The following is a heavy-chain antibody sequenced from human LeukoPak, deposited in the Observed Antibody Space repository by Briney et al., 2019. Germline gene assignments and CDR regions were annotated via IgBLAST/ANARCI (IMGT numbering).Heavy chain of an antibody. Sequence: GGSLRLSCAASGFTFSDYWMTWVRQAPGKGLEWVANIKQDGSETYYVDSVRGRFTISRDNARKSLYLQMNSLRAEYTAVYFCARDCFAENNYWGQGILVTVSS. CDR2: IKQDGSET. D-gene: IGHD2-21*01. J-gene: IGHJ4*02. CDR3: ARDCFAENNY. V-gene: IGHV3-7*01. CDR1: GFTFSDYW.